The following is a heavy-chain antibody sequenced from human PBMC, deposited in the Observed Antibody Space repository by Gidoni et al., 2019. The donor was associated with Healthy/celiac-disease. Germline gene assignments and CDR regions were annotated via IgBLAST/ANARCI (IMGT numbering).Heavy chain of an antibody. Sequence: QVQLQESGPGLVKPAETLCLTSTVHGGSISSYYWSWIRQPPGKGLEWIGYIYYSGSTNSNPSLKIRVTISVDTSKNQFSLKLSSVTAADTAVYYCARGDYDILTGYYDWGQGTLVTVSS. J-gene: IGHJ4*02. V-gene: IGHV4-59*01. CDR3: ARGDYDILTGYYD. D-gene: IGHD3-9*01. CDR1: GGSISSYY. CDR2: IYYSGST.